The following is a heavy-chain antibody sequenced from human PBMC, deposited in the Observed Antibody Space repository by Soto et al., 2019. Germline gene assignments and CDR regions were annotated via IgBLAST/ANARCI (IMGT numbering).Heavy chain of an antibody. V-gene: IGHV4-31*03. D-gene: IGHD3-22*01. CDR2: LYYSGVA. CDR3: ARVGRYYDSGVWGGYFEY. J-gene: IGHJ4*02. Sequence: QVQLQESGPGLVKPSQTLSLTCTVSGASISSGGYYWSWIRQDPGKGLEWLGYLYYSGVAYYNPYLKRRVTSSVDTSKNQFSLKLNSVTAADTAVYYCARVGRYYDSGVWGGYFEYWGQGTLVTVTS. CDR1: GASISSGGYY.